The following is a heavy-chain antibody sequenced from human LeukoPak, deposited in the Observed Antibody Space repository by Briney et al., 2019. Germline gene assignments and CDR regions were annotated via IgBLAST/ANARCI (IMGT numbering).Heavy chain of an antibody. V-gene: IGHV1-69*01. D-gene: IGHD3-10*01. J-gene: IGHJ5*02. Sequence: ASVKVSCKASGGTFSSYAISWVRQAPRQGLEWMGGIIPIFGTANYAQKFQGRVTITADESTSTAYMELSSLRSEDTAVYYCARHYGSGSYPRFDPWGQGTLVTVSS. CDR2: IIPIFGTA. CDR1: GGTFSSYA. CDR3: ARHYGSGSYPRFDP.